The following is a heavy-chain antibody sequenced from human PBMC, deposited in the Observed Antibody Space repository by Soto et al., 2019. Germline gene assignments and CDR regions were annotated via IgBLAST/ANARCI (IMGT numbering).Heavy chain of an antibody. CDR2: INQSGNT. Sequence: SETLSLTCAVYGGSFTGYYWSWIRQPPGKGLEWIGEINQSGNTNYNPSLKSRVTISVGTSKNQLFLNLTSVTAADTAMYYCARHHVRGRTIAGAAEFWGQGTLVTVSS. CDR1: GGSFTGYY. V-gene: IGHV4-34*01. CDR3: ARHHVRGRTIAGAAEF. D-gene: IGHD6-13*01. J-gene: IGHJ4*02.